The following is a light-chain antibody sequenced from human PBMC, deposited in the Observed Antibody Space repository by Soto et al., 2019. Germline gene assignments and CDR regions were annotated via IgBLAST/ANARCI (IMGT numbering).Light chain of an antibody. V-gene: IGKV3-20*01. J-gene: IGKJ2*01. CDR1: QSVSSSY. CDR3: QHYGNSPT. CDR2: AAS. Sequence: EIVLTQSPATLSLSPGERATLSCRASQSVSSSYFGWYQQKPGQAHRLLFYAASIRVTGIAGLFGGSGSGTDFPLTISRLEPEDFAVYYCQHYGNSPTFGGGTKLEIK.